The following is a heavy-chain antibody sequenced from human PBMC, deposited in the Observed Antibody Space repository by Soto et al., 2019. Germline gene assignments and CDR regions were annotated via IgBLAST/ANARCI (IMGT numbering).Heavy chain of an antibody. CDR1: GGSTSSYY. CDR2: IYYSGST. V-gene: IGHV4-59*08. J-gene: IGHJ4*02. D-gene: IGHD4-17*01. Sequence: SETLSLTCTVSGGSTSSYYWSWIRQPPGKGLEWIGYIYYSGSTNYNPSLKSRVTISVDTSKNQFSLKLSSVTAADTAVYYCARRYGGEFDYWGQGTLVTVSS. CDR3: ARRYGGEFDY.